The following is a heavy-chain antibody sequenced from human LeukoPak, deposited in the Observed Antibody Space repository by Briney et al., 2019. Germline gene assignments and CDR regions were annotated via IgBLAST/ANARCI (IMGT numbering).Heavy chain of an antibody. CDR1: GFTFNSYG. CDR3: ARDGRFEYSHFYHSAY. V-gene: IGHV1-18*01. J-gene: IGHJ4*02. CDR2: ISVYNGNR. D-gene: IGHD6-6*01. Sequence: GASVKVSCEASGFTFNSYGISWVRQAPGQGLEWKGRISVYNGNRRYAQNFEGRVTLTTDRSTSTAYMELRSLRTDDTAMYFCARDGRFEYSHFYHSAYWGQGTRVTVSS.